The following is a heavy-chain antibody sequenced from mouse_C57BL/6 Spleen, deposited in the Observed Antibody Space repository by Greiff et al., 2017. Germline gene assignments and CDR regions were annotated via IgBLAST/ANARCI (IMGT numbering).Heavy chain of an antibody. CDR3: ARGEDYGSSYAMDY. V-gene: IGHV3-6*01. D-gene: IGHD1-1*01. CDR1: GYSITSGYY. Sequence: DVQLQESGPGLVKPSQSLSLTCSVTGYSITSGYYWNWIRQFPGNKLEWMGYISYDGSNNYNPSLKNRISITRDTSKNQFFLKLNSVTTEDTATYYCARGEDYGSSYAMDYWGQGTSVTVSS. J-gene: IGHJ4*01. CDR2: ISYDGSN.